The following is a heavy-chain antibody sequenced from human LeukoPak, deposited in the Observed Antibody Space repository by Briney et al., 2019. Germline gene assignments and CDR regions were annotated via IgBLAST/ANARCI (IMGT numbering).Heavy chain of an antibody. CDR1: GFTFSSSY. J-gene: IGHJ4*02. CDR2: ISPGSHTM. V-gene: IGHV3-48*02. D-gene: IGHD2-21*01. CDR3: ASAPRSYYYFDS. Sequence: GRSLRLSCGASGFTFSSSYMSWVRQAPGKGLEWVSYISPGSHTMYYADSVKGRFTISRDNAKNSLYLQMNSLRDDDTAVYYCASAPRSYYYFDSWCQGTLVTVSS.